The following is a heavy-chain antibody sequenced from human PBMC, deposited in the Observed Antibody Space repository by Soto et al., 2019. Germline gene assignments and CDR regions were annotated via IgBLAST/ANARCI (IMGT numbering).Heavy chain of an antibody. CDR1: GYAFTRYY. CDR2: INPSGGST. J-gene: IGHJ4*02. D-gene: IGHD2-8*01. CDR3: ARATHIVLMVYESGYFDY. V-gene: IGHV1-46*01. Sequence: ASVKVSCKTSGYAFTRYYMHWVRQAPGQGLEWMGIINPSGGSTSYAQKFQGRVTMTRDTSTSTVYMELSSLRSEDTAVYYCARATHIVLMVYESGYFDYWGQGTLVTVSS.